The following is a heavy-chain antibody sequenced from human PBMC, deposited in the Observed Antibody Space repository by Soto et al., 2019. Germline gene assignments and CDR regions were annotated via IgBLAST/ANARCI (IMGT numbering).Heavy chain of an antibody. Sequence: PSETLALACAVSGYSISSGYNWGWIRRPPGKGLEWIGSIYHSGSAYYNPSLKSRVTISVDTSKNQLSLKLSSVTAADTAVYYCATIPERHSGYDLFDYCGQGTLLTVSS. CDR3: ATIPERHSGYDLFDY. CDR2: IYHSGSA. J-gene: IGHJ4*02. V-gene: IGHV4-38-2*01. D-gene: IGHD5-12*01. CDR1: GYSISSGYN.